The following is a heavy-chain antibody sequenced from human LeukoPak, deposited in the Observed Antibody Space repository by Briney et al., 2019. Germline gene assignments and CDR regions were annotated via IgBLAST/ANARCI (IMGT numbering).Heavy chain of an antibody. V-gene: IGHV4-4*07. CDR2: IYTSGST. D-gene: IGHD1/OR15-1a*01. CDR1: GGSISSYS. J-gene: IGHJ5*02. Sequence: SETLSLTCTVSGGSISSYSWSWIRQPAGKGLEWIGRIYTSGSTNYNPSLKSRVTMSVDMSKNQFSLKLSSVTAADTAVYYCARGTWTNWFDPWGQGTLVTVSS. CDR3: ARGTWTNWFDP.